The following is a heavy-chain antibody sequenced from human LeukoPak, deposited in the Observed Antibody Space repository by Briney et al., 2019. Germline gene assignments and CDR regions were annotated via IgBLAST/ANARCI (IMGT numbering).Heavy chain of an antibody. CDR3: AKEADSGGWFSAEYFQH. D-gene: IGHD6-19*01. CDR1: GFTFSSYA. J-gene: IGHJ1*01. Sequence: GGSLRLSCAASGFTFSSYAMHWVRQAPGKGLEWVALISHDGNNKYSADSVKGRFTISRDNSKNSLYLQMNSLRTEDTAVYYCAKEADSGGWFSAEYFQHWGQGTLVTVSS. CDR2: ISHDGNNK. V-gene: IGHV3-30*04.